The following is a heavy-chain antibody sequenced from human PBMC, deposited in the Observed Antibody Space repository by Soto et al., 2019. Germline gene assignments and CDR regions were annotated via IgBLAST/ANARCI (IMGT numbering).Heavy chain of an antibody. D-gene: IGHD3-16*01. V-gene: IGHV1-69*13. CDR3: AGRKFRFGKRPAP. CDR1: GGTFSSYA. J-gene: IGHJ5*02. CDR2: IIPIFGTA. Sequence: SVKVSCKASGGTFSSYAISWVRQAPGQGLEWMGGIIPIFGTANYAQKFQGRVTITADESTSTAYMELSSLRSEDTAVYYCAGRKFRFGKRPAPGGKGTLFTVS.